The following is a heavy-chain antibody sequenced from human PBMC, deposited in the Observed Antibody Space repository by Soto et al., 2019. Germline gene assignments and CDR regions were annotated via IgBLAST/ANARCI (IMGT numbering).Heavy chain of an antibody. CDR1: SFSMSSSLNH. Sequence: SETLSLTCIVPSFSMSSSLNHWVWIRQPPGKGLEWIGNINYSGSTYYNPSLQSRLTISVDTSNNQFSLTLSSVTAADTAVYYCARWGPAARTIVTAESDYWGQGILVT. J-gene: IGHJ4*02. CDR3: ARWGPAARTIVTAESDY. D-gene: IGHD3-16*02. CDR2: INYSGST. V-gene: IGHV4-39*01.